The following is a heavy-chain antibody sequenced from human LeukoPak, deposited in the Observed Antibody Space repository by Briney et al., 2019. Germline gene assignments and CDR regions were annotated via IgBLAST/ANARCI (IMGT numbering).Heavy chain of an antibody. CDR2: ISGTGGST. CDR1: GFTFSNYA. CDR3: ARERGSYSYGRREFDY. V-gene: IGHV3-23*01. D-gene: IGHD3-16*01. Sequence: GGSLRLSCAASGFTFSNYAMSWVRQAPGKGLEWVAGISGTGGSTYYADSVKGRFTISRDNSKNTLYLQMNSLRAEDTAVYYCARERGSYSYGRREFDYWGQGTLVTVSS. J-gene: IGHJ4*02.